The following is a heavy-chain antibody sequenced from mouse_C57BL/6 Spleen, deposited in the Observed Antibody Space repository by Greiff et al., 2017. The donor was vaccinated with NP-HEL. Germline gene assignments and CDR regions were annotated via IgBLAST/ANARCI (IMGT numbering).Heavy chain of an antibody. J-gene: IGHJ4*01. V-gene: IGHV1-82*01. CDR1: GYAFSSSW. CDR3: ADYYDYAMDY. CDR2: IYPGDGDT. Sequence: VQLQQSGPELVKPGASVKISCKASGYAFSSSWMNWVKQRPGKGLEWIGRIYPGDGDTNYNGKFKGKATLTADKSSSTAYMQLSSLTSEDSAVYFCADYYDYAMDYWGQGTSVTVSS. D-gene: IGHD1-1*01.